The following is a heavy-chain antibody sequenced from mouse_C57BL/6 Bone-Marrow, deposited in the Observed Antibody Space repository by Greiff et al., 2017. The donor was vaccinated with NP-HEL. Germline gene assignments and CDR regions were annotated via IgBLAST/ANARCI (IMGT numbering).Heavy chain of an antibody. CDR2: FWWVDDK. CDR3: ARMGWKFITTVVRYFDV. Sequence: QVTLKECGPGILQPSQTLSLTCSFSGFSLSTFGMGVGWIRQPSGKGLEWLAHFWWVDDKYYNQALKSRLTISKDTAKNQVFLNIANVDTADTATYYCARMGWKFITTVVRYFDVWGTGTTVTVSS. V-gene: IGHV8-8*01. J-gene: IGHJ1*03. CDR1: GFSLSTFGMG. D-gene: IGHD1-1*01.